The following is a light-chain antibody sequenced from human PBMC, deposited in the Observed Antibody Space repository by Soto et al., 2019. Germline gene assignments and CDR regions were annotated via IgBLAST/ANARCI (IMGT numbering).Light chain of an antibody. CDR2: AAS. Sequence: DIQMTQSPSSLSASVGDRVTITCRASQSISSYLNWYQQKPGKAPKLLIYAASSLQSGVPSRFSGSGSGTDFTLTISSLQPEDSATYYCQQSYRTPLTFGGGTKVEIK. CDR1: QSISSY. V-gene: IGKV1-39*01. J-gene: IGKJ4*01. CDR3: QQSYRTPLT.